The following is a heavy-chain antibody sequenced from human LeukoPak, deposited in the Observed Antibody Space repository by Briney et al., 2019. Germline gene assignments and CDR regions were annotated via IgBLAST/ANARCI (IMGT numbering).Heavy chain of an antibody. Sequence: GGPLRLSCAASAFTFSSYSMNWVRQAPGKGLEWVANIKQDGSEKYYVDSVKGRFTISRDNAKNSLYLQMNSLRAEDTAVYYCARAAEMITFGGVIPSNHFDYWGQGTLVTVSS. CDR1: AFTFSSYS. CDR3: ARAAEMITFGGVIPSNHFDY. D-gene: IGHD3-16*02. CDR2: IKQDGSEK. V-gene: IGHV3-7*03. J-gene: IGHJ4*02.